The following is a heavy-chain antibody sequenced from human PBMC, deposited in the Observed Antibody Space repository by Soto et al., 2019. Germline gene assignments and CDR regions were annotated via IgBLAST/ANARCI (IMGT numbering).Heavy chain of an antibody. Sequence: EVQLVESGGGLVQPGGSLRVSCAASGFTFSRFWLSWVRQAPGKGLEWVANIKEDGNVKYYVDSVRGRFTISRDNAKNSLYLQMDSLRAEDTAVYYCARAYYDNLWGSYRFDYWGQGTLVTVSS. J-gene: IGHJ4*02. CDR2: IKEDGNVK. CDR1: GFTFSRFW. V-gene: IGHV3-7*01. CDR3: ARAYYDNLWGSYRFDY. D-gene: IGHD3-16*02.